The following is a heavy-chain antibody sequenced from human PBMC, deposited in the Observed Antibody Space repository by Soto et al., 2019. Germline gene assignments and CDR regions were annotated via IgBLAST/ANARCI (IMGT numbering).Heavy chain of an antibody. CDR1: GFTFSTYW. CDR3: PTAGSYRFDH. V-gene: IGHV3-74*01. CDR2: IDPDGSST. J-gene: IGHJ4*02. D-gene: IGHD3-16*02. Sequence: EVQLVESGGGLVQPGGSLRLSCVGSGFTFSTYWMHWVRQAPGMGLEWVSRIDPDGSSTTYADSVKGRFTISRDNARNTLYLQMNSLRGEDTAVYYCPTAGSYRFDHWGQQGTLVTVSS.